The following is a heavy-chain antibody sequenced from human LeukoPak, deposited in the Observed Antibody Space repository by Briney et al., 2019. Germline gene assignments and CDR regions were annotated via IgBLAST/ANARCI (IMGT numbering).Heavy chain of an antibody. D-gene: IGHD3-22*01. CDR1: GYTFTSYG. CDR3: ARGRTRYYYDSSGNFDY. Sequence: ASVKVSCKASGYTFTSYGISWVRQATGQGLEWMGWMNPNSGNTGYAQKFQGRVTMTRNTSISTAYMELSSLRSEDTAVYYCARGRTRYYYDSSGNFDYWGQGTLVTVSS. CDR2: MNPNSGNT. J-gene: IGHJ4*02. V-gene: IGHV1-8*02.